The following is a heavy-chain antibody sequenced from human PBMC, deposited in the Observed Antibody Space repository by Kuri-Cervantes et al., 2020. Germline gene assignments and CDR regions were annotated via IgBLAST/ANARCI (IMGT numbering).Heavy chain of an antibody. D-gene: IGHD6-19*01. Sequence: SETLSLTCTVSGGSISSYYWSWIRQPAGKGLEWIGRIYTSGSTYYNPSLKSRVTISVDTSKNQFSLKLSSVTAADTAVYYCARHRIAVAAVDYWGQGTLVTVSS. CDR1: GGSISSYY. CDR2: IYTSGST. J-gene: IGHJ4*02. CDR3: ARHRIAVAAVDY. V-gene: IGHV4-4*07.